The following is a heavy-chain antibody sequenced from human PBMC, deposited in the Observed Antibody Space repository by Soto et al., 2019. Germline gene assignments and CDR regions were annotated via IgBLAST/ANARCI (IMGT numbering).Heavy chain of an antibody. Sequence: QVQLVQSGPEMKKPGASVKLSCKASGYTFTTYSMHWVRQAPGQRLEWMGLIHAGNGNTEHSQKFQGRVTITRDTSASTAYLELGSLRSEDTAVYYCARAACSSTSCYNYYAYGMDVWGQGTAVTVS. V-gene: IGHV1-3*01. J-gene: IGHJ6*02. D-gene: IGHD2-2*01. CDR1: GYTFTTYS. CDR2: IHAGNGNT. CDR3: ARAACSSTSCYNYYAYGMDV.